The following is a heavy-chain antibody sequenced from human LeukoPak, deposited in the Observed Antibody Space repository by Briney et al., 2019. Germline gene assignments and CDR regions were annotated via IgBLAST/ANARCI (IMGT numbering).Heavy chain of an antibody. CDR1: GGSFTTHY. Sequence: SETLSLTCTVSGGSFTTHYWSWIRQPPGKGLEWIGYISYIGSTNYNPSLKSRVTISIDTSNNEVSLMLTSVTAADTAVYYCASDSISMNAFDAWGQGTMVTVSS. CDR2: ISYIGST. D-gene: IGHD3-22*01. J-gene: IGHJ3*01. V-gene: IGHV4-59*11. CDR3: ASDSISMNAFDA.